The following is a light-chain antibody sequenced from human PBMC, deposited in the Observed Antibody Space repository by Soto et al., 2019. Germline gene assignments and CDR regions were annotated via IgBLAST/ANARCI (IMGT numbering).Light chain of an antibody. V-gene: IGKV1-5*03. CDR1: HTITTW. Sequence: DIHVTQSPSTKSRSVGYRVSIPXRPSHTITTWSTWYQQKPGXPPKXXXYKXSTLKRGVPSRLSGSGSGTDFTLAISSLQPEDSANYYCLQDINYTWTFGQGTKVDIK. CDR2: KXS. J-gene: IGKJ1*01. CDR3: LQDINYTWT.